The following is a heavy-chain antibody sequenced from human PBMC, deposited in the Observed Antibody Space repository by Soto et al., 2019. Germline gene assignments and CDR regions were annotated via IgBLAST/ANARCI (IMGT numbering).Heavy chain of an antibody. CDR2: IIPIFGTA. Sequence: QVQLVQSGAEVKKPGSSVKVSCKASGGTFSSYAISWVRQAPGQGLEWMGGIIPIFGTANYAQKFQGRVTITADESTGTAYMELSSLRSEDTAVYYCASTGYCSGGSCYWFDPWGQGTLVTVSS. CDR1: GGTFSSYA. D-gene: IGHD2-15*01. J-gene: IGHJ5*02. V-gene: IGHV1-69*01. CDR3: ASTGYCSGGSCYWFDP.